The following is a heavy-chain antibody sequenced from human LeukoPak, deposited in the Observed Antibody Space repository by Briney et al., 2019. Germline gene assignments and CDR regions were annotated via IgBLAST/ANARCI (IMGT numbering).Heavy chain of an antibody. D-gene: IGHD3-16*01. J-gene: IGHJ4*02. V-gene: IGHV4-61*03. CDR1: GDSITDSISNYY. CDR2: IYYSGST. CDR3: ASGGASFDY. Sequence: SETLSLTCTVSGDSITDSISNYYWSWIRQPPGKGLEWIGYIYYSGSTNYNPSLKSRVSISVDTSKNHFSLKLSSVTAADTAVYYCASGGASFDYWGQGTLVTVSS.